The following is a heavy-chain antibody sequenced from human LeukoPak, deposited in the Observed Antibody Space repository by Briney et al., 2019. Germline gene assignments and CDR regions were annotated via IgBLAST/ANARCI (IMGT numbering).Heavy chain of an antibody. CDR1: GGSISSEW. CDR2: IYTSGSA. Sequence: SETLSLTCTVSGGSISSEWWSWIRKPAGKGLEWIGRIYTSGSANYNPSLKSRVTMSLDTSKNQFSLKLSSVTAADTAVYYCARGKYRTDGYFDYWGQGTLVTVSS. J-gene: IGHJ4*02. CDR3: ARGKYRTDGYFDY. D-gene: IGHD2-2*01. V-gene: IGHV4-4*07.